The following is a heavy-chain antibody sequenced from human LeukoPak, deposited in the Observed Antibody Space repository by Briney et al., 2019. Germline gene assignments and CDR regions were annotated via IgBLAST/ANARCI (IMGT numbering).Heavy chain of an antibody. CDR2: INHSGST. CDR1: GGSFSGYY. V-gene: IGHV4-34*01. Sequence: SQTLSLTCAVYGGSFSGYYWSWIRQPPGKGLEWLGEINHSGSTNYNPSLKSRVTISVDTSKNQFSLKLSSVTAADTAVYYCARSTLYYDSSGYYFRYFQHWGQGTLVTVSS. CDR3: ARSTLYYDSSGYYFRYFQH. J-gene: IGHJ1*01. D-gene: IGHD3-22*01.